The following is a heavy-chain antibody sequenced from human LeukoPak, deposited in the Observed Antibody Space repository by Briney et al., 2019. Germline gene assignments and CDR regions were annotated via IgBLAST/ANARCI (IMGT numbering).Heavy chain of an antibody. V-gene: IGHV1-18*01. CDR3: ARESGSDAFDI. CDR2: ISAYNGDI. J-gene: IGHJ3*02. CDR1: GYTFTKYG. Sequence: ASVKVSCKASGYTFTKYGVSWVRQAPGQGLEWMGWISAYNGDIKYAQRGKGRVTMTTDTSTSTVYMELRSLGSDDTAVYYCARESGSDAFDIWGQGTMVTVSS.